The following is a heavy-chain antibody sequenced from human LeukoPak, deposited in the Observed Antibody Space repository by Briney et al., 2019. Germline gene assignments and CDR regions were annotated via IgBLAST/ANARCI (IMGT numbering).Heavy chain of an antibody. CDR3: ARQTEMTTTHY. D-gene: IGHD5-24*01. CDR2: INPNSGGT. J-gene: IGHJ4*02. CDR1: GYTFTSYG. V-gene: IGHV1-2*02. Sequence: GASVKVSCKASGYTFTSYGISWVRQAPGQGLEWMGWINPNSGGTNYAQKFQGRVTMTRDTSISTAYMELSSLRSDDTAVYYCARQTEMTTTHYWGQGTLVTVSS.